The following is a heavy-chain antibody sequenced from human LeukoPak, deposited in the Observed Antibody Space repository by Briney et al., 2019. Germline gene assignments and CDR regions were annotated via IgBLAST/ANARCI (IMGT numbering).Heavy chain of an antibody. J-gene: IGHJ4*02. Sequence: TLSLTCTVSGGSISSYYWSWIRQPPGKALGWLALIYWNDDKRYSPSLKSRLTITKDTSKNQVVLTMTNMDPVDTATYYCAAAAGFYYIDYWGQGTLVTVSS. CDR3: AAAAGFYYIDY. CDR2: IYWNDDK. CDR1: GGSISSYYW. D-gene: IGHD6-13*01. V-gene: IGHV2-5*01.